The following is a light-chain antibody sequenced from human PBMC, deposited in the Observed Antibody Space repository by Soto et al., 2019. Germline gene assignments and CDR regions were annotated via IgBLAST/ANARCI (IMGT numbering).Light chain of an antibody. CDR2: SQD. CDR1: DSNIGSNH. CDR3: AAWDDSLNGHV. Sequence: QPVLTQPPSASGTPGQRVTISCSGSDSNIGSNHVYWYQQVPGTAPKFLIDSQDQRPSGVPDRFSGSKSGTSASLAISGLRSEDEADYYCAAWDDSLNGHVFGTGTKLTVL. J-gene: IGLJ1*01. V-gene: IGLV1-47*02.